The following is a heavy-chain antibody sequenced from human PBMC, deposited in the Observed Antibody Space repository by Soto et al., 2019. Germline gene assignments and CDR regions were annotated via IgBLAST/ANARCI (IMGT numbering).Heavy chain of an antibody. Sequence: SETLSLTCAVYGGSFSGYYWSWIRQPPGKGLEWIGEINHSGSTNYNPSLKSRVTISVDTSKNQFSLKLSSVTAADTAVYYCARDPLSELWFGYYYGMDVWGQGTTVTVSS. CDR1: GGSFSGYY. J-gene: IGHJ6*02. CDR3: ARDPLSELWFGYYYGMDV. V-gene: IGHV4-34*01. D-gene: IGHD5-18*01. CDR2: INHSGST.